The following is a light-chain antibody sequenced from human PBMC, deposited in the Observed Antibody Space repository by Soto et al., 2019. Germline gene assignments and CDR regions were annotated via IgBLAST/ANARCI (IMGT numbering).Light chain of an antibody. J-gene: IGLJ1*01. CDR3: CSYAGGRSPYV. CDR1: TSDVGSYDL. V-gene: IGLV2-23*02. CDR2: EVS. Sequence: QAVVTQPASVSGSPGQSITISCTGTTSDVGSYDLVSWYQQHPGKAPKIMIYEVSKRPSGDSNRFSGSKSGNMASLTISGLQAEDEADYYCCSYAGGRSPYVFGTGTKLTVL.